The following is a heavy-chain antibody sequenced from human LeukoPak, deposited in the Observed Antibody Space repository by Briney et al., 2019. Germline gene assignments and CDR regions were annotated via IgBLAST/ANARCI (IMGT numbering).Heavy chain of an antibody. V-gene: IGHV4-61*02. D-gene: IGHD3-3*01. J-gene: IGHJ4*02. CDR1: GGSISSGSYY. CDR3: ARETIFYYFDY. CDR2: IYTSGRT. Sequence: PSETLSLTCTVSGGSISSGSYYWSWIRQPAGKGLEWIGRIYTSGRTNYNPSLKSRVTISVDTSKNQFSLELSSVTAADTAVYYCARETIFYYFDYWGQGTLVTVSS.